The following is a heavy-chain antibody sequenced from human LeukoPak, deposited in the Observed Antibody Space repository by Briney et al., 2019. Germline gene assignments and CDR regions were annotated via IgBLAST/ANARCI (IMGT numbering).Heavy chain of an antibody. CDR1: GFTFSRYG. V-gene: IGHV3-30*18. CDR3: AKDMGYYYGSGSYPPENDY. CDR2: VSFEGSNK. J-gene: IGHJ4*02. Sequence: GRSLRLSCAASGFTFSRYGMHWVRQAPGKGLEWVAVVSFEGSNKYYADSVKGRFTISRDNSKNTLYLQMNSLRAEDTAVYYCAKDMGYYYGSGSYPPENDYWGQGTLVTVSS. D-gene: IGHD3-10*01.